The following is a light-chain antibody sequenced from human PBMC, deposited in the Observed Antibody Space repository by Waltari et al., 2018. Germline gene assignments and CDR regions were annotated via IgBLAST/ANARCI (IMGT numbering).Light chain of an antibody. CDR1: SSHIGAGYD. V-gene: IGLV1-40*01. CDR2: GNS. Sequence: QSVLTQPPSVSGAPGQRVTISCTGSSSHIGAGYDVHWYQQLPGTAPKLLIYGNSNRPSGVPDRFSGSKSGTSASLAITGLQAEDEADYYCQSYDSSLSGVVLGGGTKLTVL. CDR3: QSYDSSLSGVV. J-gene: IGLJ2*01.